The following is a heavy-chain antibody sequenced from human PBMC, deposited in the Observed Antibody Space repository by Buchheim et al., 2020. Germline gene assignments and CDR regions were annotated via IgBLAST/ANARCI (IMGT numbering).Heavy chain of an antibody. CDR3: ARDWWELLPYYYYGMDV. Sequence: EVQLVESGGGLVQPGGSLRLSCAASGFTFSSYSMNWVRQAPGKGLEWVSYISSSSSTIYYADSVKVRFTISRDNAKNSLYLQMNSLRAEDTAVYYCARDWWELLPYYYYGMDVWGQGTT. D-gene: IGHD1-26*01. CDR2: ISSSSSTI. V-gene: IGHV3-48*01. J-gene: IGHJ6*02. CDR1: GFTFSSYS.